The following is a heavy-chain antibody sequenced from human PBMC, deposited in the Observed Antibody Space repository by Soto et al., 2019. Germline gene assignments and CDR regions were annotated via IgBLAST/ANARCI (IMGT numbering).Heavy chain of an antibody. CDR3: AREGVGASFDY. CDR2: ISGSGGST. V-gene: IGHV3-23*01. Sequence: GGSLRLSCAASGFTFSSYAMSWVRQAPGKGLEWVSAISGSGGSTYYADSVKGRFTISRDNAKNTLYLQMDSLRAEDTAVYYCAREGVGASFDYWAQGTLVTVSS. D-gene: IGHD1-26*01. J-gene: IGHJ4*02. CDR1: GFTFSSYA.